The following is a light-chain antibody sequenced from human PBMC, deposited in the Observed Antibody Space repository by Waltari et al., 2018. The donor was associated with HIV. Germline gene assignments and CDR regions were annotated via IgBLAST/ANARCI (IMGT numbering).Light chain of an antibody. CDR3: SSYTSSSTRF. J-gene: IGLJ1*01. CDR1: SSAVGAYNY. Sequence: QSALTPPASVSGSPGQSLPISCTGTSSAVGAYNYVSWYHQHPGKAPKLIIYDVSNRPSGVSNRFSGSKSGNTASLTISGLQTEDEADYYCSSYTSSSTRFFGTGTKVTVL. V-gene: IGLV2-14*01. CDR2: DVS.